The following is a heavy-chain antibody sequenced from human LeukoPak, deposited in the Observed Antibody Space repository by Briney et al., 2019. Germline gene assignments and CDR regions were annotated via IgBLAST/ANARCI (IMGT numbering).Heavy chain of an antibody. CDR1: GGSFSGYF. CDR2: IYHSGST. Sequence: SETLSLTCAVYGGSFSGYFWSWIRQPPGKGLEWIGEIYHSGSTNYNPSLKSRVTISVDTSKNQFSLNLSSVTAADTAVYYCAGRSDYYGSGSYRRTKYYYYYYMDVWGKGTTVTISS. J-gene: IGHJ6*03. V-gene: IGHV4-34*01. CDR3: AGRSDYYGSGSYRRTKYYYYYYMDV. D-gene: IGHD3-10*01.